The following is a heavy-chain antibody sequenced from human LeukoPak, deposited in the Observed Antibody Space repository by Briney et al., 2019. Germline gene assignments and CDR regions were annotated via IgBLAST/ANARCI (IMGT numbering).Heavy chain of an antibody. D-gene: IGHD6-19*01. CDR2: IRSKAYGGTT. J-gene: IGHJ4*02. Sequence: QTGGSLILSCTASGVNFDYYGMSWVRQAPGKGLEWIDIIRSKAYGGTTDYAASVKGRFTVSRDESKSIAYLQMNSLKTEDTAVYYCSRGRVYNSVWHEDYWGQGTLVTVSS. CDR3: SRGRVYNSVWHEDY. V-gene: IGHV3-49*04. CDR1: GVNFDYYG.